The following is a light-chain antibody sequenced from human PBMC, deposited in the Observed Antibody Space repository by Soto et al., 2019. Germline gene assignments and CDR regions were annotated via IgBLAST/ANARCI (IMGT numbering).Light chain of an antibody. CDR2: HAS. CDR1: QNIGRW. Sequence: IPMTHSPSPLSASVGDRVTISCRASQNIGRWLAWYQQKPGTAPNLLIYHASNLRGGVPSRFSGTGSGTEWILTITDLQADDLATYFCHQYKTYSTFGQGTKVDIK. CDR3: HQYKTYST. V-gene: IGKV1-5*01. J-gene: IGKJ1*01.